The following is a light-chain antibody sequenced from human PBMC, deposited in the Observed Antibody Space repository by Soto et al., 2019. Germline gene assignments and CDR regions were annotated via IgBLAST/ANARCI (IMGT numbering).Light chain of an antibody. CDR2: EVS. J-gene: IGLJ2*01. V-gene: IGLV2-11*01. CDR3: CSYAGTYSWV. CDR1: SSDVGAYDY. Sequence: QSALTQPRSVSGSPGQSVTISCTGTSSDVGAYDYVSWYQQHPGKAPKLMIYEVSNRPSGVSNRFSGSKSGNTASLTISGLQAEDEADYYCCSYAGTYSWVFGGGTQLTVL.